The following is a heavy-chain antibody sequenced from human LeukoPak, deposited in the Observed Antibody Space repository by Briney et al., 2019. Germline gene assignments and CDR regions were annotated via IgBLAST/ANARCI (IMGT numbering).Heavy chain of an antibody. CDR1: GGSVSSGSYY. J-gene: IGHJ4*02. V-gene: IGHV4-61*01. CDR2: IYYSGST. D-gene: IGHD3-9*01. Sequence: SETLSLTCTVSGGSVSSGSYYWSWIWQPPGKGLEWIGYIYYSGSTNYNPSLKSRVTISVDTSKNQFSLKLSSVTAADTAVYYCARGLKRYFDWLPPSGFDYWGQGTLVTVSS. CDR3: ARGLKRYFDWLPPSGFDY.